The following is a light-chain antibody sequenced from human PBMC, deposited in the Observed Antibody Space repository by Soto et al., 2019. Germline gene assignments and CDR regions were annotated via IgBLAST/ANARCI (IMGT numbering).Light chain of an antibody. CDR2: GSS. J-gene: IGKJ1*01. Sequence: EIVMTQSPATLSVSPGERATLSCRASQSISSYLAWYQQKPGQAPRLLIYGSSSRATGVPDRFSGSASGTDFSLTISSLQPDDFATYYCQQYNSYSQTFGQGTKVDIK. CDR1: QSISSY. CDR3: QQYNSYSQT. V-gene: IGKV3D-15*01.